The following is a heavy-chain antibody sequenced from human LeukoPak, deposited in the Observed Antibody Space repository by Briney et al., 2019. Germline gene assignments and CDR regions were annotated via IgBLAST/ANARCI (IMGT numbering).Heavy chain of an antibody. Sequence: ASVKVSCKASGCTFTSYYIHWVRQAPGQGLEWMGLINPIGGTTTYAQKFQGRVTMTRDTSTSTVYMELSSLRAEETAVYYCARGWVDSDVLDSETLTGDAFDIWGQGTVVSVSS. CDR3: ARGWVDSDVLDSETLTGDAFDI. D-gene: IGHD3-9*01. CDR2: INPIGGTT. J-gene: IGHJ3*02. V-gene: IGHV1-46*01. CDR1: GCTFTSYY.